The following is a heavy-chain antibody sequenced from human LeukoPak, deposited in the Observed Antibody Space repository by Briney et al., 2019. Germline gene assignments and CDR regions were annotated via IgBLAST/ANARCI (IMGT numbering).Heavy chain of an antibody. CDR1: GYSFTGYF. CDR3: ARSGSTGYSLGY. J-gene: IGHJ4*02. Sequence: ASVKVSCKASGYSFTGYFIHWVRQAPGQGLEWMGCIDPNSGDTKYAQKFQGRVSMPRDTSARTAYMELSRLRSDDTAVYFCARSGSTGYSLGYWGQGTLVTVSS. V-gene: IGHV1-2*02. D-gene: IGHD3-22*01. CDR2: IDPNSGDT.